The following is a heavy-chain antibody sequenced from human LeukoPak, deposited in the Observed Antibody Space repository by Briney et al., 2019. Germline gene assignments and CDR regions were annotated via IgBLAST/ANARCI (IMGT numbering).Heavy chain of an antibody. V-gene: IGHV3-7*01. CDR1: ELTSSTSW. J-gene: IGHJ4*02. CDR2: TKQDGSEK. Sequence: GGSLRLSCAASELTSSTSWMSWVRQAPGKGLEWVAQTKQDGSEKYYVDSVKGRFTTSRDKNSLFLQMNSVRAEDTAIYYCARGWGGYSSYPPDYWGQGTLVTVSS. CDR3: ARGWGGYSSYPPDY. D-gene: IGHD5-12*01.